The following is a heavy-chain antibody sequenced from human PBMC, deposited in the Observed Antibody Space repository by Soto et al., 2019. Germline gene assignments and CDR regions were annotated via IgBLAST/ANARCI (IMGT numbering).Heavy chain of an antibody. CDR1: GGPISSSHW. CDR2: ISHSGTS. D-gene: IGHD3-9*01. Sequence: QVQLQESGPGLVKPSGTLSLTCAVSGGPISSSHWWTWARQSPGKGLEYIGEISHSGTSNSNPSLDSRVTLSVDKSKNHSSLPLTSVTAADTAVYYCARVVLTITRGAFDAWGQGTLVIVSS. V-gene: IGHV4-4*02. CDR3: ARVVLTITRGAFDA. J-gene: IGHJ3*01.